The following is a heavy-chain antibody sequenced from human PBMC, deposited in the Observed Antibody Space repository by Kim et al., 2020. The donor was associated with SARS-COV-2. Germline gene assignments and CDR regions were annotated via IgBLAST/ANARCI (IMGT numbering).Heavy chain of an antibody. D-gene: IGHD3-9*01. CDR2: IRSKAYGGTT. V-gene: IGHV3-49*04. Sequence: GGSLRLSCTASGFTFGDYAMSWVRQAPGKGLEWVGFIRSKAYGGTTEYAASVKGRFTISRDDSKSIAYLQMNSLKTEDTAVYYCTRGRDYDILTGYYSPTAKQLVGYGMDVWGQGTTVTVSS. J-gene: IGHJ6*02. CDR3: TRGRDYDILTGYYSPTAKQLVGYGMDV. CDR1: GFTFGDYA.